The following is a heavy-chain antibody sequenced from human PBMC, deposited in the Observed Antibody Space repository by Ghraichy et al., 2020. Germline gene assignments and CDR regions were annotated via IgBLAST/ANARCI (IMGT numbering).Heavy chain of an antibody. CDR3: ARYLGARTRAFDI. Sequence: SETLSLTCAVYGGSFSGYYWSWIRQPPGKGLEWIGEINHSGSTNYNPSLKSRVTISVDTSKNQFSLKLSSVTAADTAVYYCARYLGARTRAFDIWGQGTMVTVSS. J-gene: IGHJ3*02. CDR2: INHSGST. D-gene: IGHD3-16*01. CDR1: GGSFSGYY. V-gene: IGHV4-34*01.